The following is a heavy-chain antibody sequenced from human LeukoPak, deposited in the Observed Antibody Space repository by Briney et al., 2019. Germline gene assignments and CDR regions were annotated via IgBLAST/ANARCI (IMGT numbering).Heavy chain of an antibody. J-gene: IGHJ3*02. CDR1: GDSIGSHY. CDR2: IFYVGST. Sequence: KPAETLSLTCTVSGDSIGSHYGSWIRQPPGKGLEGIGYIFYVGSTNYNPSLKSRVTISVDTSKNQFSLKLNSVTAADTAVYYCARDYYDSRGEAFDIWGQGTMVTVSS. V-gene: IGHV4-59*11. CDR3: ARDYYDSRGEAFDI. D-gene: IGHD3-22*01.